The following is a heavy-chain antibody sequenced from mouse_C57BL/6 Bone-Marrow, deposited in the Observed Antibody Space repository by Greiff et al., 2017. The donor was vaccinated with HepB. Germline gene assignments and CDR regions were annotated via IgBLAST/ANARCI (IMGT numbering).Heavy chain of an antibody. CDR1: GFTFTDYY. J-gene: IGHJ2*01. D-gene: IGHD1-2*01. V-gene: IGHV7-3*01. Sequence: EVKLVESGGGLVQPGGSLSLSCAASGFTFTDYYMSWVRQPPGKALEWLGFIRNKANGYTTEYSASVKGRFTISRDNSQSILYLKMNALRAGDRATYYCARSYFGPGDWGQGTTLTVSS. CDR3: ARSYFGPGD. CDR2: IRNKANGYTT.